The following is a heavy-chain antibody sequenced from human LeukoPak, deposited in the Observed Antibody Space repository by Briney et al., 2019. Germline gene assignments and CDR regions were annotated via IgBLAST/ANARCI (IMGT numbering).Heavy chain of an antibody. CDR3: ARGRVTIFGVVVDAFDI. D-gene: IGHD3-3*01. V-gene: IGHV4-39*07. CDR1: GGSISSSSYY. Sequence: SETLSLTCTVSGGSISSSSYYWGWIRQPPGKGLEWIGSIYYSGSTYYNPSLKSRVTISVDTSKNQFSLKLSSVTAADTAVYYCARGRVTIFGVVVDAFDIWGQGTMVTVSS. CDR2: IYYSGST. J-gene: IGHJ3*02.